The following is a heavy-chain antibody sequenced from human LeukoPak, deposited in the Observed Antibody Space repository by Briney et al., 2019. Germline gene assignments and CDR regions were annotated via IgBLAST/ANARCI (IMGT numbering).Heavy chain of an antibody. V-gene: IGHV1-2*04. CDR2: INPNSGGT. CDR3: ARDREAAAGLYYFDY. D-gene: IGHD6-13*01. CDR1: GYTFTSYG. Sequence: ASVKVSCKASGYTFTSYGISWVRQAPGQGLEWMGWINPNSGGTNYAQKFQGWVTMTRDTSISTAYMELSRLRSDDTAVYYCARDREAAAGLYYFDYWGQGTLVTVSS. J-gene: IGHJ4*02.